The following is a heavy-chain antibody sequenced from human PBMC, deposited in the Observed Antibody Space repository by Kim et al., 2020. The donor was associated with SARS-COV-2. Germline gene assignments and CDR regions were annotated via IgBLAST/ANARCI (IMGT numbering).Heavy chain of an antibody. Sequence: GGSLRLSCAASGFTFTTYNMNWVRQAPGKGLEWVSFISSSSTIYYADSVKGRFTISRDNAKNSLYLQMNSLRDEDTAVYYCARVRYSSSWYHAPFDYWGQGTLVTVSS. V-gene: IGHV3-48*02. CDR3: ARVRYSSSWYHAPFDY. D-gene: IGHD6-13*01. J-gene: IGHJ4*02. CDR2: ISSSSTI. CDR1: GFTFTTYN.